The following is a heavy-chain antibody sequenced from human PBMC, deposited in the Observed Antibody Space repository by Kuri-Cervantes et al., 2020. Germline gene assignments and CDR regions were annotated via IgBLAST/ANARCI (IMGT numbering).Heavy chain of an antibody. CDR2: IHFGGTT. CDR1: GGSISSGDYY. V-gene: IGHV4-30-4*01. J-gene: IGHJ2*01. D-gene: IGHD3-10*01. CDR3: ARGGVSAAGTYSYWYFDL. Sequence: SETLSLTCTVSGGSISSGDYYWSWIRQPPGKGLEWIGYIHFGGTTYYNPSLESRVTIPLDTSKNQFSLKLSSLTAADTAVYYCARGGVSAAGTYSYWYFDLWGRGTLVTVSS.